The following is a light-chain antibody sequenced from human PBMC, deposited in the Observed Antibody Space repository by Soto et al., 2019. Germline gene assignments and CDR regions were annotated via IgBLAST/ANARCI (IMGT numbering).Light chain of an antibody. CDR2: EVS. J-gene: IGLJ1*01. CDR3: SSYTSSSTV. V-gene: IGLV2-14*01. Sequence: QSVLTQPASVSGSPGQSITISCTGTSSDVGGYNYVSWYQQHSGKAPKLMIYEVSNRPSGVSNRFSGSKSGNTASLTISGLQAEDEADYYCSSYTSSSTVFGTGTKAPS. CDR1: SSDVGGYNY.